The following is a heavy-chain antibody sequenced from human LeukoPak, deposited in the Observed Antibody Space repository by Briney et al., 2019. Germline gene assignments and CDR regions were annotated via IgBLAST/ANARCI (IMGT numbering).Heavy chain of an antibody. J-gene: IGHJ4*02. CDR2: IIPIFGTT. D-gene: IGHD3-22*01. CDR3: ARTSPPGETYYYDSSGYLQPELTDY. Sequence: SVKVSCKASGGTFSSYTISWVRQAPGQGLEWMGGIIPIFGTTNYAQKFQGRVSITADKSTSTTYMQLSSLRSEDTAVYYCARTSPPGETYYYDSSGYLQPELTDYWGQGTLVTVSS. CDR1: GGTFSSYT. V-gene: IGHV1-69*06.